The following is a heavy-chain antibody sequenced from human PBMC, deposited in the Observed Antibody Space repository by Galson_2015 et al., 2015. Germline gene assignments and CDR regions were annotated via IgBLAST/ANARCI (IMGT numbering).Heavy chain of an antibody. Sequence: SVKVSCKASGGTFSSYAISWVRQAPGQGLEWMGGIIPIFGTANYAQKFQGRVTITADESTSTAYMELSSLRSEDTAVYYCARPQGFGELRRHYYYYYGMDVWGQGTTVTVSS. V-gene: IGHV1-69*13. CDR3: ARPQGFGELRRHYYYYYGMDV. CDR2: IIPIFGTA. J-gene: IGHJ6*02. CDR1: GGTFSSYA. D-gene: IGHD3-10*01.